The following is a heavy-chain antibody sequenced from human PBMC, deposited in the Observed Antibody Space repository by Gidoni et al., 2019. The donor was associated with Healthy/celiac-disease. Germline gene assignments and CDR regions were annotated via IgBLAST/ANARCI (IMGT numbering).Heavy chain of an antibody. CDR3: TSRGYSYGLGKYYFDY. J-gene: IGHJ4*02. V-gene: IGHV3-15*01. D-gene: IGHD5-18*01. CDR1: GFTFSNAW. CDR2: IKSKTDGGTT. Sequence: EVQLVESGGGLVKPGGSLRLSCAASGFTFSNAWMSWVRQAPGKGLEWVGRIKSKTDGGTTDYAAPVKGRFTISRDDSKNTLYLQMNSLKTEDTAVYYCTSRGYSYGLGKYYFDYWGQGTLVTVSS.